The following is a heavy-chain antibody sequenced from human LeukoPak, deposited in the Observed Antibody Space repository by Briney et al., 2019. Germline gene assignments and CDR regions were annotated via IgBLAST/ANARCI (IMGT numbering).Heavy chain of an antibody. D-gene: IGHD3-3*01. J-gene: IGHJ6*03. CDR2: ISSSSSYI. V-gene: IGHV3-21*04. CDR1: GFTFSSYS. CDR3: ARGGDFWSGYSRGYYMDV. Sequence: TGGSLRLSCAASGFTFSSYSMNWVRQAPGKGLEWVSSISSSSSYIYYADSVKGRFTISRDNSKNTLYLQMNSLRVEDTAVYYCARGGDFWSGYSRGYYMDVWGKGTTVTVSS.